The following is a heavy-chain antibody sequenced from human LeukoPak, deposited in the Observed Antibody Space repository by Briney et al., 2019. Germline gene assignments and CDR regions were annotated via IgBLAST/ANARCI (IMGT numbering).Heavy chain of an antibody. CDR1: GFIFSNYG. Sequence: GGSLRLSCATSGFIFSNYGMHWVRQAPGKGLEWVAVISYDGSNKYYADSVKGRFTISRDNSKNTLYLQMNSLRAEDTAVYYCARDIVVVPAALDYWGQGTLVTVSS. CDR3: ARDIVVVPAALDY. J-gene: IGHJ4*02. D-gene: IGHD2-2*01. CDR2: ISYDGSNK. V-gene: IGHV3-30*03.